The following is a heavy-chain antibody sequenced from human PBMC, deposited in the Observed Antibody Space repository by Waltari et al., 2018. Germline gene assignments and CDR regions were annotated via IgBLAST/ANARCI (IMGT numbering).Heavy chain of an antibody. CDR2: IKGSGSAI. CDR3: ARAQWLDY. D-gene: IGHD6-19*01. Sequence: CAASGFTFNTYSMHWVRQAPGKWLEWLSYIKGSGSAIYYADSVKGRFTISRDNAKNSLYLQMNSLRDEDTAVYFCARAQWLDYWGQGTLVTVSS. V-gene: IGHV3-48*02. CDR1: GFTFNTYS. J-gene: IGHJ4*02.